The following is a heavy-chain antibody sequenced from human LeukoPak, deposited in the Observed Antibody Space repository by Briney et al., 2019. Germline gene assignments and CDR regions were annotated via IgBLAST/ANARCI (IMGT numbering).Heavy chain of an antibody. CDR1: GFTFSSYA. CDR3: AKDPLGYSSSWYYGY. J-gene: IGHJ4*02. Sequence: GGSLRLSCAASGFTFSSYAMNWVRQAPGKGLEWVSAIGGGGGNTYYADSVKGRFTISRDNSRNTLYLQMNSLRAEDTAVYYCAKDPLGYSSSWYYGYWGQGTLVTVSS. CDR2: IGGGGGNT. D-gene: IGHD6-13*01. V-gene: IGHV3-23*01.